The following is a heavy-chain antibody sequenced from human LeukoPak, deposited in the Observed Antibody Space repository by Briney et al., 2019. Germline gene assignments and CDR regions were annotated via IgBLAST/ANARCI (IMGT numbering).Heavy chain of an antibody. D-gene: IGHD3-22*01. V-gene: IGHV1-2*02. Sequence: GASVKVSCKASGYTFTGYYMHWVRQAPGQGLEWMGWINPNSGGTNYAQKFQGRVTMTRDTSISTAYMELSRLRSDDTAVYYCARDGVNYYDISGYDIWGRGTLVTVSS. J-gene: IGHJ4*02. CDR2: INPNSGGT. CDR3: ARDGVNYYDISGYDI. CDR1: GYTFTGYY.